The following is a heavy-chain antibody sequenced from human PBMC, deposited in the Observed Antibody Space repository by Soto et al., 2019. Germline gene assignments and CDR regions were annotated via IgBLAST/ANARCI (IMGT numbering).Heavy chain of an antibody. D-gene: IGHD4-4*01. CDR3: ARGIGNSATYFDS. CDR2: IYPSDSET. V-gene: IGHV5-51*01. J-gene: IGHJ4*01. Sequence: GESLKISCKGSGYSFNFFWIAWVRQMSGKGLEWMGIIYPSDSETRYSPPFQGQVTFSADKSINTAYLQWNSLKASDTAMYYCARGIGNSATYFDSFGQRALVTISS. CDR1: GYSFNFFW.